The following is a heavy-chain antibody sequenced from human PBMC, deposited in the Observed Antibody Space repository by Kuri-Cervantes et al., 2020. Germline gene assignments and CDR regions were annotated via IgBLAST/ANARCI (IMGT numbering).Heavy chain of an antibody. V-gene: IGHV3-74*01. CDR2: INSDGSST. D-gene: IGHD3-16*02. CDR1: GFTFSSYW. CDR3: ARDSARLGELSFFDY. J-gene: IGHJ4*02. Sequence: GESLKISCAASGFTFSSYWMHWVRQAPGKGLVWVSRINSDGSSTSYADSVKGRFTISRDNAKNTLYLQMNSLRAEDTAVYYCARDSARLGELSFFDYWGQGTLVTVSS.